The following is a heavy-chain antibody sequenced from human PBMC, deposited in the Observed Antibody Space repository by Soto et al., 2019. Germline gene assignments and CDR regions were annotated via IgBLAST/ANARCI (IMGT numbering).Heavy chain of an antibody. V-gene: IGHV3-33*01. Sequence: QVQLVESGGGVVQPGRSLRLSCAASGFTFSSYGMHWVRQAPGKGLAWVAVIWYDGNDKYYADLVKGRFTISRDNAKNTVSLQMNSLRAEDTAVYYCARDRHISSSGYFEYWGQGTLVTVSS. D-gene: IGHD6-6*01. CDR2: IWYDGNDK. J-gene: IGHJ4*02. CDR3: ARDRHISSSGYFEY. CDR1: GFTFSSYG.